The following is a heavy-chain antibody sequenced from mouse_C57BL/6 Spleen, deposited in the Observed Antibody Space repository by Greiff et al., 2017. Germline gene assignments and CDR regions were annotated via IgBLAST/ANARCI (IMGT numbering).Heavy chain of an antibody. J-gene: IGHJ1*03. D-gene: IGHD2-2*01. CDR2: IYPRSGNT. CDR1: GYTFTSYG. V-gene: IGHV1-81*01. CDR3: AREGSTMVTGWYFDV. Sequence: VQLQQSGAELARPGASVKLSCKASGYTFTSYGISWVKQRTGQGLEWIGEIYPRSGNTYYNEKFKGKATLTADKSSSTAYMELRSLTSEDSAVFICAREGSTMVTGWYFDVWGTGTTLTVSS.